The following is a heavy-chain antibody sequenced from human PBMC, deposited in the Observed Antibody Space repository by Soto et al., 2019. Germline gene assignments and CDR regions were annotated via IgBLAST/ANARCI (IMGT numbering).Heavy chain of an antibody. CDR2: ISAYNGNT. CDR1: GYTFTSYG. V-gene: IGHV1-18*01. CDR3: ARVDYYDSSGYYDFDY. J-gene: IGHJ4*02. Sequence: ASVKVSCKASGYTFTSYGISWVRQAPGQGLEWMGWISAYNGNTNYAQKLQGRVTMTTDTSTSTAYMELRSLRSDDTAVYYCARVDYYDSSGYYDFDYWGQGTLVTVS. D-gene: IGHD3-22*01.